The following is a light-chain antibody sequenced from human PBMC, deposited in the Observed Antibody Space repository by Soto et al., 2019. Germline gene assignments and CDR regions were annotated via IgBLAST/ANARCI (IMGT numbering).Light chain of an antibody. CDR3: SSYTSSSTLCV. CDR1: SSDVGGYNY. V-gene: IGLV2-14*01. J-gene: IGLJ1*01. CDR2: EVS. Sequence: QSVLTQPASVSGSPGQSITISCTGTSSDVGGYNYVSWYQQHPGKAPKLMIYEVSNRPTGVSNRFSGSKSGNTASLTISGLQDEDDADYYCSSYTSSSTLCVFGTGTKLTVL.